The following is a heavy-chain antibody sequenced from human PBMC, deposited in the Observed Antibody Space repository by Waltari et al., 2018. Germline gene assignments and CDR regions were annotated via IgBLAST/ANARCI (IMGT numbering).Heavy chain of an antibody. J-gene: IGHJ6*02. D-gene: IGHD6-6*01. CDR1: GGSFSGYY. CDR3: ARGLSTAVAARFYYYYGMDV. Sequence: QVQLQQWGAGLLKPSETLSLTCAVYGGSFSGYYWSWIRQPPGKGLEWIGEINHSGSTHYNRSLKSRVTISVDTSKTQFSLKLSSGTAADTAVYYCARGLSTAVAARFYYYYGMDVWGQGTTVTVSS. V-gene: IGHV4-34*01. CDR2: INHSGST.